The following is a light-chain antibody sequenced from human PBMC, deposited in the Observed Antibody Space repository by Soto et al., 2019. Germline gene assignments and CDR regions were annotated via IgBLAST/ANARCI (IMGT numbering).Light chain of an antibody. CDR3: MQYNKWPLRT. Sequence: EMVMTQSPATLSVSPGERVTLSCRASQSVFSKLAWYQQRPGQAPTLLIFDASARAPGIPARFSGSGSGTEFTPTITSLQSEDFGVYFCMQYNKWPLRTYGQGTKVEIK. CDR2: DAS. CDR1: QSVFSK. V-gene: IGKV3-15*01. J-gene: IGKJ1*01.